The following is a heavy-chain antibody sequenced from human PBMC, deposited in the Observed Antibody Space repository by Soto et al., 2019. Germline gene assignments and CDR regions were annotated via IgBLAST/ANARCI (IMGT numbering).Heavy chain of an antibody. J-gene: IGHJ4*02. CDR1: GGTFNTYT. Sequence: QVQVVQSGAEVKKPESSVKVSCKPSGGTFNTYTVNWVRLAPGHGLEWMGRFIPILDMANYAQKFQDRVTITADRSTFPAYMELNSLTSDDTAVYYCAITYCRDNSCPRDFVFWGPGTRVTVSS. CDR2: FIPILDMA. V-gene: IGHV1-69*02. D-gene: IGHD2-21*01. CDR3: AITYCRDNSCPRDFVF.